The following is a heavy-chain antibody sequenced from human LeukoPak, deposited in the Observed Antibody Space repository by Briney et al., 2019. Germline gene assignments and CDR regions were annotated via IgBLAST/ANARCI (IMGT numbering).Heavy chain of an antibody. CDR3: ARSRSRYGVIDY. V-gene: IGHV4-39*07. D-gene: IGHD4-17*01. Sequence: PSETLSLTCTVSGGSISSGSYYWSWIRQPAGKGLEWIGSIYHSGSTYYNPSLKSRVTISVDTSKNQFSLKLSSVTAADTAVYYCARSRSRYGVIDYWGQGTLVTVSS. CDR2: IYHSGST. J-gene: IGHJ4*02. CDR1: GGSISSGSYY.